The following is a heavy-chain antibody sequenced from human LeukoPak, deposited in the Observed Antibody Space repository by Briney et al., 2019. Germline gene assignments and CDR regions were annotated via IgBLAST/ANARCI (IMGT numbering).Heavy chain of an antibody. D-gene: IGHD4-17*01. V-gene: IGHV4-59*01. J-gene: IGHJ2*01. CDR2: IYYSGST. Sequence: SETLSLTCTVSGGSISSYYWSWIRQPPGKGLEWIGYIYYSGSTNYNPSLKSRVTISVDTSKNQFSLKLSSVTAADTAVYYCARSWTSLGDYSAYFDPWGRGTLVTVSS. CDR3: ARSWTSLGDYSAYFDP. CDR1: GGSISSYY.